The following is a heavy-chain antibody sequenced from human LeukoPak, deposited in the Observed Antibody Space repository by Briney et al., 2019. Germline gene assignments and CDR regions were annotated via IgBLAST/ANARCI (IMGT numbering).Heavy chain of an antibody. V-gene: IGHV1-18*01. D-gene: IGHD6-19*01. CDR1: GYVFNSFG. CDR3: AREAVSFVAVANDGYFDF. Sequence: ASVKVSCKTSGYVFNSFGITWLRQAPGQGLEWMGWVSAYKGYTSHAQKFQDRVIMTTDTSTTTAYMELRNLKSDDTAAYYCAREAVSFVAVANDGYFDFWGQGSLVIVSS. CDR2: VSAYKGYT. J-gene: IGHJ4*02.